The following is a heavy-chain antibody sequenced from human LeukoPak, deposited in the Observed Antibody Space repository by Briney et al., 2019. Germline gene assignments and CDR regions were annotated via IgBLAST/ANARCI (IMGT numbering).Heavy chain of an antibody. CDR1: GFTFSDYY. J-gene: IGHJ4*02. Sequence: GGSLRLSCAASGFTFSDYYMSWIRQAPGKGLEWVSYISRGGSTRYYADSVKGRFTISRDNAKNSLYLQMNSLRAEDTAVYYCAREGYSYGCCDYWGQGTLVTVSS. D-gene: IGHD5-18*01. V-gene: IGHV3-11*04. CDR2: ISRGGSTR. CDR3: AREGYSYGCCDY.